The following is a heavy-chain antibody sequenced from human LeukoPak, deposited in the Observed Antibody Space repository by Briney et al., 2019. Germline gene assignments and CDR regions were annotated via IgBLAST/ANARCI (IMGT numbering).Heavy chain of an antibody. J-gene: IGHJ4*02. CDR2: IGLGTDT. CDR1: GFTFTSHA. V-gene: IGHV3-23*01. D-gene: IGHD6-13*01. CDR3: ARDGPHTLSWYPSFDN. Sequence: GGSLRLSCVASGFTFTSHAASWFRQAPGKGLEWVSTIGLGTDTYYADSVRGRFTISKDSSKNTLQMNSLSAEDTAIYYCARDGPHTLSWYPSFDNWGRGILVTVSS.